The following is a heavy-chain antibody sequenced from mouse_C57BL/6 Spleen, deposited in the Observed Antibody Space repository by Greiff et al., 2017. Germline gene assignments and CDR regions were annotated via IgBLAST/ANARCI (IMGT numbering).Heavy chain of an antibody. Sequence: VQLQQSGPELVKPGASVKISCKASGYAFSSSWMNWVKQRPGKGLEWIGRIYPGDGDTNYNGKFKGKATLTADKSSSTAYMQLSSLTSEDSAVYFCARGPSYDYDAMDYGGQGTSVTVSS. CDR2: IYPGDGDT. CDR1: GYAFSSSW. CDR3: ARGPSYDYDAMDY. V-gene: IGHV1-82*01. J-gene: IGHJ4*01. D-gene: IGHD6-5*01.